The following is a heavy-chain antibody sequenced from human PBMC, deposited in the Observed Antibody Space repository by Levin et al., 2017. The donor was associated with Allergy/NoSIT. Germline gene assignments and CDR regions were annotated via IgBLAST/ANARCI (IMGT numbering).Heavy chain of an antibody. CDR2: ISSSTYTI. Sequence: GESLKISCAASGFTFSSYSMNWVRQAPGKGLEWVSYISSSTYTIYYADSVRGRFTISRDNAKNSLYLQMNSLRAEDTAVYYCARRGDKVDVWGQGTTVTVSS. CDR1: GFTFSSYS. CDR3: ARRGDKVDV. D-gene: IGHD5-24*01. V-gene: IGHV3-48*01. J-gene: IGHJ6*02.